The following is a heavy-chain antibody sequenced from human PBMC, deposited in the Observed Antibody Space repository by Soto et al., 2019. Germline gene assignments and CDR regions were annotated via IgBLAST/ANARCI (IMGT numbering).Heavy chain of an antibody. J-gene: IGHJ6*02. D-gene: IGHD2-2*01. CDR1: GFTFSGYG. Sequence: PGGCLRLSCAASGFTFSGYGMHWVRQAPGKGLEWVAVISYDETNEYYADSEKGRFTISRDNSKNTLYLQMNSLRPEDTAVYYCAKASWPYCSSTSCPSGMDVWGQGTKVTVS. CDR3: AKASWPYCSSTSCPSGMDV. V-gene: IGHV3-30*18. CDR2: ISYDETNE.